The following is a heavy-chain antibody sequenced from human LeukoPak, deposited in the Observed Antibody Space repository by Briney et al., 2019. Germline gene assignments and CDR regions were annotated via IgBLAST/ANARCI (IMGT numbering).Heavy chain of an antibody. D-gene: IGHD3-10*01. Sequence: ASVTVSCKASGYTFTSYDINWVRQAPGQGVEGMGWMNPNSGNTDYAQRFQGRVTMTRHTSISTAYMELSSLRSEDTAVYYCARASGGDYGSVSYGHGGFDPWGQGTLVTVSS. CDR1: GYTFTSYD. V-gene: IGHV1-8*01. J-gene: IGHJ5*02. CDR2: MNPNSGNT. CDR3: ARASGGDYGSVSYGHGGFDP.